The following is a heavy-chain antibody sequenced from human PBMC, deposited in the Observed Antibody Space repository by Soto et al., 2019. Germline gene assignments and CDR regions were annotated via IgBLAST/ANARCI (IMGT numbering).Heavy chain of an antibody. Sequence: GASVKVSCKASGGTFSSYAISWVRQAPGQGLEWMGGIIPIFGTANYAQKFQGRVTITADESTSTAYMELSSLRSEDTAVYYCARIAEGDSKDGYNYTTPFDYWGQGTLVTVSS. V-gene: IGHV1-69*13. CDR3: ARIAEGDSKDGYNYTTPFDY. CDR1: GGTFSSYA. D-gene: IGHD5-12*01. CDR2: IIPIFGTA. J-gene: IGHJ4*02.